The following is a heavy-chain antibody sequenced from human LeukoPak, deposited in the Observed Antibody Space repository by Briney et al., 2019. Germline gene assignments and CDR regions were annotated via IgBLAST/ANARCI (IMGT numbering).Heavy chain of an antibody. V-gene: IGHV4-34*01. D-gene: IGHD5-12*01. CDR3: ARPDRGYSGYREYFDY. CDR1: GGSFSGYY. J-gene: IGHJ4*02. CDR2: INHSGST. Sequence: SETLSLTCAVYGGSFSGYYWSWIRQPPGKGLEWIGEINHSGSTNYNPSLKSRVTISVDTSKNQFSLKLSSVTAADTAVYYCARPDRGYSGYREYFDYWGQGTLVTVSS.